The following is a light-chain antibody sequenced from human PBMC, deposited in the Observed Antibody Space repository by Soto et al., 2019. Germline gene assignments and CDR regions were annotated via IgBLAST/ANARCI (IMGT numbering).Light chain of an antibody. Sequence: QSVLTQPPSVSGAPGQRVTISCTGSSSNIGAGYDVHWYQQLPGTAPKLLISGNNNRPSGVPDRFSGSKSGTSASLAITGLQAEDEAHYYCQSYDSSLSGSVFGGGTKVTVL. V-gene: IGLV1-40*01. CDR3: QSYDSSLSGSV. CDR2: GNN. J-gene: IGLJ2*01. CDR1: SSNIGAGYD.